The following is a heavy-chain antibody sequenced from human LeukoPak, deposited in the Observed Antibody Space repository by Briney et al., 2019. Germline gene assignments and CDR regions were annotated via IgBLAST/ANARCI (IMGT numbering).Heavy chain of an antibody. CDR3: ASHVFPLYDAFDI. D-gene: IGHD2-21*01. CDR2: INHSGST. V-gene: IGHV4-39*07. Sequence: SETLSLTCTVSGGSISSSSYYWGWIRQPPGKGLEWIGEINHSGSTNYNPSLKSRVTISVDTSKNQFSLKLSSVTAADTAVYYCASHVFPLYDAFDIWGQGTMVTVSS. CDR1: GGSISSSSYY. J-gene: IGHJ3*02.